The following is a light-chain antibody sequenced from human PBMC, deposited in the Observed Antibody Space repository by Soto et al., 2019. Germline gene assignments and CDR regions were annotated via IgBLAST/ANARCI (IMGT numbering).Light chain of an antibody. CDR3: QQYNNWPPIT. CDR1: QSVSSN. J-gene: IGKJ5*01. Sequence: EVVVTQSPATLSVSPGERATLSCRASQSVSSNLAWYQQKPGQAPRLLIYEASTRATGISARFSGSGSGTEFTLTISSLQSEDFAVYYCQQYNNWPPITFGQGTRLEIK. CDR2: EAS. V-gene: IGKV3-15*01.